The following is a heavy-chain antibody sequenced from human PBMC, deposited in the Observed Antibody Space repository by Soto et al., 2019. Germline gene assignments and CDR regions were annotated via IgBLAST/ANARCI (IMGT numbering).Heavy chain of an antibody. CDR2: INEDGSEK. Sequence: GGSLRLSCAASGFRFSLFWMSWVRQTPGKGLEWVTNINEDGSEKFFADSVKGRFTISRDNAKNSLSLQMNSLTADDTVVYYCARTGWPQSSYYFDYWGQGTLVTVSS. J-gene: IGHJ4*02. D-gene: IGHD3-16*01. CDR1: GFRFSLFW. V-gene: IGHV3-7*03. CDR3: ARTGWPQSSYYFDY.